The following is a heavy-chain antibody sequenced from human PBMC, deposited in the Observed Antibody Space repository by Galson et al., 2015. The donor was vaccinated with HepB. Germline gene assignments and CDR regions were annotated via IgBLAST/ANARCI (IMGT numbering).Heavy chain of an antibody. J-gene: IGHJ4*02. D-gene: IGHD3-3*01. CDR3: ARGGYDFWSGYYKYGARPESRNCFDY. CDR2: IGTAGDT. Sequence: SLRLSCAASGFTFSSYDMHWVRQATGKGLEWVSAIGTAGDTYYPGSVKGRFTISRENAKNSLYLQMNSLRAGDTAVYYCARGGYDFWSGYYKYGARPESRNCFDYWGQGTLVTVSS. CDR1: GFTFSSYD. V-gene: IGHV3-13*01.